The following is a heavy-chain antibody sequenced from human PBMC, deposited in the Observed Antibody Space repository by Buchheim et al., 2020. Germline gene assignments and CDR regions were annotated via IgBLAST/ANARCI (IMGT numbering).Heavy chain of an antibody. J-gene: IGHJ6*02. V-gene: IGHV1-46*03. CDR2: INPSGGST. CDR1: GYTFTSYY. Sequence: QVQLVQSGAEVKKPGASVKVSCKASGYTFTSYYMHWVRQAPGQGLEWLGIINPSGGSTSYAQKFQGRVTMTRDTSTSTVYMELSSLRSEDTAVYYCARDGHSGYEYYYYGMDVWGQGTT. D-gene: IGHD5-12*01. CDR3: ARDGHSGYEYYYYGMDV.